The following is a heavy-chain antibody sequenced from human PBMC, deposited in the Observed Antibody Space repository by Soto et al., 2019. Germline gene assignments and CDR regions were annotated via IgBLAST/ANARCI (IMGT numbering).Heavy chain of an antibody. CDR1: GFIFSNYA. D-gene: IGHD2-2*03. Sequence: GGSLRLSCAASGFIFSNYAMNWVRQAPGKGLEWVSGISGSSYSTYYSGSVKGRFTISRDNSKNTLYLQMNSLRAEDTALYYCAREINHGSVLAQADYWGQGTLVTVSS. V-gene: IGHV3-23*01. CDR2: ISGSSYST. J-gene: IGHJ4*02. CDR3: AREINHGSVLAQADY.